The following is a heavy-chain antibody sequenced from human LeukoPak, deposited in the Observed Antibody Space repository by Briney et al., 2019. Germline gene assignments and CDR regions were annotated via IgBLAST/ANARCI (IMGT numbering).Heavy chain of an antibody. J-gene: IGHJ6*02. CDR1: GFTFSSYG. CDR2: ISYDGSNE. V-gene: IGHV3-30*03. D-gene: IGHD2-2*01. CDR3: ARVRAGYCTSTSCYTGMDV. Sequence: GGSLRLSCAASGFTFSSYGMHWVCQAPGKGLEWVALISYDGSNEYYADSVRGRFTISRDNSKFTLYMQMNSLRAEDTAVYYCARVRAGYCTSTSCYTGMDVWGQGTTVTVSS.